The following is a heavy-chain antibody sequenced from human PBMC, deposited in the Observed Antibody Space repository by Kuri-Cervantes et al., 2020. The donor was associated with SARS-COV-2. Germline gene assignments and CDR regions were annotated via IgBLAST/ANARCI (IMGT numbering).Heavy chain of an antibody. J-gene: IGHJ4*02. CDR2: IDPSDSYT. V-gene: IGHV5-10-1*01. CDR1: GYSFTSYW. Sequence: ETLSLTCKGSGYSFTSYWISWVRQMPGKGLEWMGRIDPSDSYTNYSPSFQGHVTISADKSISTAYLQWSSLKASDTAMYYCARRGYGSGWYEGDLDYWGQGNLVNVSS. CDR3: ARRGYGSGWYEGDLDY. D-gene: IGHD6-19*01.